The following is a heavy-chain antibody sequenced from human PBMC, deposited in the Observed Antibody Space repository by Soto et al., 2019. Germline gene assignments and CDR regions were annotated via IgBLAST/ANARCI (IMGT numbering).Heavy chain of an antibody. V-gene: IGHV3-9*01. Sequence: EVHLVESGGGLVQPGRSLRLSCAASGFTFDDFAMHWVRQPPGKGLEWVSIITWNGGTAAYADSVKGRFIISRDNVKNSLYLQMNSLRAEDTALYFCAKDSGRDGYTPFDYWGQGTLVTVSS. D-gene: IGHD5-12*01. CDR3: AKDSGRDGYTPFDY. CDR1: GFTFDDFA. J-gene: IGHJ4*02. CDR2: ITWNGGTA.